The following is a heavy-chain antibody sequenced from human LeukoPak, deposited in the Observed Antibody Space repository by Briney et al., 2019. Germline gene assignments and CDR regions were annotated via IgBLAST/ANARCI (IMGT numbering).Heavy chain of an antibody. J-gene: IGHJ4*02. CDR1: GFTFSSYG. V-gene: IGHV3-30*03. D-gene: IGHD3-16*02. CDR3: LSDYVWGSYRYNLFDC. Sequence: GGSLRLSCAASGFTFSSYGMYWVRQAPGKGLEWVAVISYDGSNKYYADSVKGRFTISRDNSKSTLYLQMNSLRAEDTAVYYCLSDYVWGSYRYNLFDCWGQGTLVTVSS. CDR2: ISYDGSNK.